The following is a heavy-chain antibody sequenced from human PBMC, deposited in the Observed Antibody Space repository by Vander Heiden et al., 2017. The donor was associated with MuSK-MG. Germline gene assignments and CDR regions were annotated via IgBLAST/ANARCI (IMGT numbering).Heavy chain of an antibody. CDR3: ARTHDYGDYVTPDY. Sequence: EVQLVESGGGLVQPGGSLGLPCAASGFTFSSYSMNWVRQAPGKGLDWVSYISSSSSTIYYADSVKGRFTISRDNAKNSLYLQMNSLRDEDTAVYYCARTHDYGDYVTPDYWGQGTLVTVSS. CDR1: GFTFSSYS. CDR2: ISSSSSTI. J-gene: IGHJ4*02. V-gene: IGHV3-48*02. D-gene: IGHD4-17*01.